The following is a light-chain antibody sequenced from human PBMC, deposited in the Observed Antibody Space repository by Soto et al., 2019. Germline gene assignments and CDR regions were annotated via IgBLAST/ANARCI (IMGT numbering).Light chain of an antibody. J-gene: IGKJ1*01. CDR1: QDIYNY. CDR2: TAS. V-gene: IGKV1-12*01. CDR3: QQANSFPWT. Sequence: DIQMTQSPSSVSASVGDRVTITYRASQDIYNYLAWYQQKPGEAPKLLIYTASRLQRGVPSRFSGSGSGTDFTLTISSLQPEDFATYYCQQANSFPWTFGQGTRVDIK.